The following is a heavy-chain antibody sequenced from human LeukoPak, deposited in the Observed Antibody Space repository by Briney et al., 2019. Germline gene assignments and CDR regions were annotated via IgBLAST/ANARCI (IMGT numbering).Heavy chain of an antibody. CDR1: GYTFTDYY. CDR2: INPNSGGT. CDR3: ARGPQLVPYWFDP. D-gene: IGHD6-13*01. J-gene: IGHJ5*02. V-gene: IGHV1-2*02. Sequence: ASVKVSCKASGYTFTDYYIHWARQAPGQGLEWMGWINPNSGGTNYAQKFQGRVTMTRDTSISTAYMELSRLRSDDTAVYYCARGPQLVPYWFDPWGQGTLVTVSS.